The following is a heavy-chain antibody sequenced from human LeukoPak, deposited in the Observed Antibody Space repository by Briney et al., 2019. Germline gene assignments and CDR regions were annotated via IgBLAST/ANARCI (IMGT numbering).Heavy chain of an antibody. D-gene: IGHD6-6*01. Sequence: SETLSLTCAVYGGSFSGYYWSWIRQPPGKGLEWIGEINHSGSTNYNPSLKSRVTISVDTSKNQFSLKLSSVIAADTAVYYCARGASIFGGQGTLVTVSS. V-gene: IGHV4-34*01. CDR1: GGSFSGYY. CDR3: ARGASIF. CDR2: INHSGST. J-gene: IGHJ4*02.